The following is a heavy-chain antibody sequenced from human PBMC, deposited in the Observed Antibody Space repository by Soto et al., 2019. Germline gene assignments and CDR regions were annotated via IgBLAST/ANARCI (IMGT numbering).Heavy chain of an antibody. CDR3: ARPDSNGWYQN. V-gene: IGHV5-51*01. J-gene: IGHJ4*02. CDR2: INGGDSDT. CDR1: GYSFSNYW. Sequence: GESLKISCRGSGYSFSNYWVAWVRQMPGKGLEWMAIINGGDSDTSYSPSFQGQVTVSADKSIGTAYLQWNSLKASDTAIYYCARPDSNGWYQNWGQGTPVTVSS. D-gene: IGHD6-19*01.